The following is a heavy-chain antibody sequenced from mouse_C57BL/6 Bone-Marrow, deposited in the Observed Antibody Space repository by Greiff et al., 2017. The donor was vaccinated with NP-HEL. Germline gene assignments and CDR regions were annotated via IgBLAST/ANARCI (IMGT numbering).Heavy chain of an antibody. Sequence: QVQLQQPGAELVRPGSSVKLSCKASGYTFTSYWMHWVKQRPIQGLEWIGNIDPSDSETHYNQKFKDKATLTVDKSSSTAYMQLSSLTSEDSAVYYCTTLTGNYAMDYWGQGTSVTVSS. CDR1: GYTFTSYW. D-gene: IGHD4-1*01. CDR3: TTLTGNYAMDY. J-gene: IGHJ4*01. CDR2: IDPSDSET. V-gene: IGHV1-52*01.